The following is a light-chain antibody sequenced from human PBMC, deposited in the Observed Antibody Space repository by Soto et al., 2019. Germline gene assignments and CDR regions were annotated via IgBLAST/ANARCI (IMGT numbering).Light chain of an antibody. Sequence: DIQMTQSPSSLSASVVDIVTITCRASQSISSYLNWYQQKPGKAPKLLIYDASSLESGVPSRFSGSGSGTEFTLTISSLQPDDFATYYCQQYNSYSRAFGQGTKVDIK. CDR2: DAS. CDR1: QSISSY. V-gene: IGKV1-5*01. CDR3: QQYNSYSRA. J-gene: IGKJ1*01.